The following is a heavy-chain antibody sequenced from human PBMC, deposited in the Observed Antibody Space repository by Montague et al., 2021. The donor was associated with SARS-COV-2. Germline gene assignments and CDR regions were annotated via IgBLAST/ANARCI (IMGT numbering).Heavy chain of an antibody. Sequence: SETLSLTCTVSGGSISSSSYFWGWIRQPPGKGLEWIGSIYYSGSTYYXRSLKSRVTISVDTSKNQFSLKLSSVTAADTAVFYCARKTSRGLTIFGVVTASYCFDYWGQGTLVTVSS. CDR2: IYYSGST. CDR3: ARKTSRGLTIFGVVTASYCFDY. D-gene: IGHD3-3*01. CDR1: GGSISSSSYF. J-gene: IGHJ4*02. V-gene: IGHV4-39*01.